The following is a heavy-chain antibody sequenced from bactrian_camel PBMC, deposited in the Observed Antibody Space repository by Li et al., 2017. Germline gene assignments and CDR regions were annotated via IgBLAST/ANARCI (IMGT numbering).Heavy chain of an antibody. CDR1: GRIFGNCG. V-gene: IGHV3S53*01. CDR2: NDIDGAT. J-gene: IGHJ4*01. CDR3: AACGSYRTVYKY. Sequence: HVQLVESGGGSVQAGGSLKLSCVASGRIFGNCGMAWWRQAPGKERELVSTNDIDGATTYAESVMGRFTITRNKAENTLSLQMNSLKTADTAVYFCAACGSYRTVYKYWGQGTQVTVS. D-gene: IGHD2*01.